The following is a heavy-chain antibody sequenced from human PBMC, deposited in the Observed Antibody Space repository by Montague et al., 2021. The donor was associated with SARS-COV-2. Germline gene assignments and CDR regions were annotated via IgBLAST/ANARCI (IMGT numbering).Heavy chain of an antibody. CDR3: ARPGSGSYYTLDY. CDR2: IYYSGST. CDR1: GGSISSSSYF. J-gene: IGHJ4*02. D-gene: IGHD3-10*01. V-gene: IGHV4-39*01. Sequence: SETLSLTCTVSGGSISSSSYFWGWIRQPPGKGLEWIGSIYYSGSTYYNPSLKSRVTISVDTSKNQFSLKLSSVTAADTAVYYCARPGSGSYYTLDYWGQGTLVTVSS.